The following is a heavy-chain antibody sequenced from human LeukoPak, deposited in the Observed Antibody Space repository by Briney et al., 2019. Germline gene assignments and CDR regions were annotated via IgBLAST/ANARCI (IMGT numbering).Heavy chain of an antibody. J-gene: IGHJ5*02. CDR2: IYHSGST. D-gene: IGHD2-15*01. V-gene: IGHV4-38-2*01. Sequence: SETLSLTCAVSGYSISSGYYWGWIRQPPGKGLEWIGSIYHSGSTYYNPSLKSRVTISVDTSKNQFSLKLSSVTAADTAVYYCARVFCSGGSCYSPDWFDPWGQGTLVTVSS. CDR3: ARVFCSGGSCYSPDWFDP. CDR1: GYSISSGYY.